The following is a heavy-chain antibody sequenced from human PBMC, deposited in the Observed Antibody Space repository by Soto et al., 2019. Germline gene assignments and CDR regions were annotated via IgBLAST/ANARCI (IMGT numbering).Heavy chain of an antibody. CDR3: ARAPINPKWGVTMFDY. CDR1: GFTFTSHA. CDR2: INAGNGNT. V-gene: IGHV1-3*01. D-gene: IGHD7-27*01. J-gene: IGHJ4*02. Sequence: QVHLVQSATEVQRPGASVKVSCQTSGFTFTSHAIQWVRQAPGQRPEWLGWINAGNGNTKYSRRFQGRITITRDTAASTAYMELDSLTSEDTALFYCARAPINPKWGVTMFDYWGQGTLVTVSS.